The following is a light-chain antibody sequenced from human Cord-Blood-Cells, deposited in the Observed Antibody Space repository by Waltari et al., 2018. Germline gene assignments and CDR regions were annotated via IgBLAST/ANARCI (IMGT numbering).Light chain of an antibody. CDR2: WAS. CDR1: QSVLYSSNNKNY. CDR3: QQYYSTPWT. Sequence: VMTQSPDSLAVSLGERATINCKSSQSVLYSSNNKNYLAWYQQKPGQPPKLLIYWASTRESGVPDRFSGSGSGTDFTLTISSLQAEDVAVYYCQQYYSTPWTFGQGTKVEIK. V-gene: IGKV4-1*01. J-gene: IGKJ1*01.